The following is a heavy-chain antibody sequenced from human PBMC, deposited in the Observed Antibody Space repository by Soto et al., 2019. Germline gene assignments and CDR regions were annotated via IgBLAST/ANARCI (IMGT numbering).Heavy chain of an antibody. CDR1: GGSISSGGYS. D-gene: IGHD2-15*01. V-gene: IGHV4-30-2*01. J-gene: IGHJ4*02. CDR2: IYHSGST. Sequence: TLSLTCAVSGGSISSGGYSWSWIRQPPGKGLEWIGYIYHSGSTYSNPSLKSRVTISVDRSKNQFSLKLSSVTAADTAVYYCARGTRGGNSFEYWGQGTLVTVS. CDR3: ARGTRGGNSFEY.